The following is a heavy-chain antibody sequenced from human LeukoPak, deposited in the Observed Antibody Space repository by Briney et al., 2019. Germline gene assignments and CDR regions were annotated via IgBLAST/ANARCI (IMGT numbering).Heavy chain of an antibody. CDR2: IDPSGETT. CDR1: GYTFTSYR. CDR3: ARGWDLGDYLDY. Sequence: ASVKVSRKASGYTFTSYRLHWVRQAPGQGLEWMGIIDPSGETTSYAQNFQGRVTMTRDTSTSTVYMELSSLRSEDTAVYYCARGWDLGDYLDYWGQGTLVTVSS. D-gene: IGHD1-26*01. V-gene: IGHV1-46*01. J-gene: IGHJ4*02.